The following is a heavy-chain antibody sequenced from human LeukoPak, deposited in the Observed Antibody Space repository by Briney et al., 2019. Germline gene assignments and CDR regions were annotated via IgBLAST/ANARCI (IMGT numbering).Heavy chain of an antibody. Sequence: ASVKVSCKASGYTFTGYYMHWVRQAPGQGLEWMGWINPNSGGTNYAQKFQGRVTMTRDTSISTAYMELSRLGSDDTAVYHCARSPLKIVVVPAAPWEGLRYNWFDPWGQGTLVTVSS. D-gene: IGHD2-2*01. CDR3: ARSPLKIVVVPAAPWEGLRYNWFDP. V-gene: IGHV1-2*02. J-gene: IGHJ5*02. CDR1: GYTFTGYY. CDR2: INPNSGGT.